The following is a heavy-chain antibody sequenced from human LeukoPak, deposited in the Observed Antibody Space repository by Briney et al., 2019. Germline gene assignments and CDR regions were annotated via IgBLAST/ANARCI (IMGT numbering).Heavy chain of an antibody. CDR2: ISGSGGST. D-gene: IGHD4-17*01. Sequence: GGSLRLSCAASGFTFSSYAMSWVRQAPGKGLEWVSAISGSGGSTYYADSVKGRFTISRDNSKNTLYLQMNSLRAEDTAVHYCANYGDHEATFDYWGQGTLVTVSS. CDR1: GFTFSSYA. V-gene: IGHV3-23*01. J-gene: IGHJ4*02. CDR3: ANYGDHEATFDY.